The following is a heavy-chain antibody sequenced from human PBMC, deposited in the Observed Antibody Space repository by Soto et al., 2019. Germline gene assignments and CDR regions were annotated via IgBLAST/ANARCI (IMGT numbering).Heavy chain of an antibody. Sequence: LRLSCAASGFSVTDHYMTWVRQAPGKGLEWVSVLYTGGSAYYGDSVKGRFTISRDSSTNTLYLQMNSLKVGDTAFYFCARSFNDWTTYFDYWSEGTLGTVAS. CDR1: GFSVTDHY. V-gene: IGHV3-53*01. D-gene: IGHD3-9*01. CDR2: LYTGGSA. CDR3: ARSFNDWTTYFDY. J-gene: IGHJ4*02.